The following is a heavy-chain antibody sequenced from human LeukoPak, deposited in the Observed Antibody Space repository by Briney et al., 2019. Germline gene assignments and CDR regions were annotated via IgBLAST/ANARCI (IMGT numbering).Heavy chain of an antibody. V-gene: IGHV4-39*01. CDR2: IYYSGSA. D-gene: IGHD2-2*01. J-gene: IGHJ4*02. Sequence: SETLSLTCTVSGGSISSSSYYWGWIRQPPGMGLEWIGSIYYSGSAYYNPSLKSRVTISVDTSKNQFSLKVSSVTAADTAVYYCASLGYCSSTTCYATLDYWGQGTLVTVSS. CDR1: GGSISSSSYY. CDR3: ASLGYCSSTTCYATLDY.